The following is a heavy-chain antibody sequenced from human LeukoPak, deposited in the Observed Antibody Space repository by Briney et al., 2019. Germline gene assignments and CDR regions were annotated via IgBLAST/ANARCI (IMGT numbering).Heavy chain of an antibody. CDR2: IYYSGRT. Sequence: SETLSLTCTVSGGSISSNNYYWGWIRQPPGKGLEWIGSIYYSGRTFYNPSLRSRVTLSVDTSKNQFSLKLSSVTAADTAVYYCARDGSSDYYYYMDVWGKGTTVTVSS. D-gene: IGHD6-6*01. CDR3: ARDGSSDYYYYMDV. J-gene: IGHJ6*03. CDR1: GGSISSNNYY. V-gene: IGHV4-39*07.